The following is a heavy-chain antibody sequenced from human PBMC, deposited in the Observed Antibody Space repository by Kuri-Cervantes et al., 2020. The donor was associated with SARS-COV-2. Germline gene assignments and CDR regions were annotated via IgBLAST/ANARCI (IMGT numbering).Heavy chain of an antibody. V-gene: IGHV1-69*13. CDR1: GGTFSSYA. CDR2: IIPIFGTA. D-gene: IGHD1-26*01. J-gene: IGHJ4*02. Sequence: SVKVSCKASGGTFSSYATSWVRQAPGQGLEWMGGIIPIFGTANYAQKFQGRVTITADESTSTAYMELSSLRSDDTAVYYCARDGPLGAADHWGQGTLVTVSS. CDR3: ARDGPLGAADH.